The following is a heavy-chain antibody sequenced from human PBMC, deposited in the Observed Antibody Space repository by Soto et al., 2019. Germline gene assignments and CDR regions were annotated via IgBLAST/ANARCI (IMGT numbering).Heavy chain of an antibody. CDR2: INHSGST. CDR3: ASGDNRITSTFDS. V-gene: IGHV4-34*01. J-gene: IGHJ4*02. CDR1: GGSFSGYY. D-gene: IGHD1-20*01. Sequence: SETLSLTCAVYGGSFSGYYWSWIRQPPGKGLEWIGEINHSGSTNYNPSLKSRVTISVDTSKNQFSLKLSSVTAADTAVYYCASGDNRITSTFDSWGRGTLVTVS.